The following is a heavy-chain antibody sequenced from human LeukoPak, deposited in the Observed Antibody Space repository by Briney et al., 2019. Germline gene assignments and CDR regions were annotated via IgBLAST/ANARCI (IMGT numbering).Heavy chain of an antibody. CDR2: ISGSGGST. Sequence: GGSLRLSCAASGFTFSSYAMSWVRQAPGKGLEWVSAISGSGGSTYYADSVKGRFTISRDNSKNTLYLEMNSLRAEDTAVYYCVKDTIFTVDPFDYWGQGTLVTVSS. CDR3: VKDTIFTVDPFDY. J-gene: IGHJ4*02. D-gene: IGHD3-3*02. CDR1: GFTFSSYA. V-gene: IGHV3-23*01.